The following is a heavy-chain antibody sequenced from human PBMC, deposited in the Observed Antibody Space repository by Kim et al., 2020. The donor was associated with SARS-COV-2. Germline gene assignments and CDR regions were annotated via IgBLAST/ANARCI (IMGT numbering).Heavy chain of an antibody. Sequence: GGSLRLSCAASGFTFSSYAMSWVRQAPGKGLEWVSVIYSGGVSTYYADSLKGRFTISRDNSKNTLYLQMNSLRAEDTAVYYCAKSVGGSGWYVDWYLDTWGRGTPVTASP. CDR3: AKSVGGSGWYVDWYLDT. J-gene: IGHJ2*01. D-gene: IGHD6-19*01. V-gene: IGHV3-23*03. CDR2: IYSGGVST. CDR1: GFTFSSYA.